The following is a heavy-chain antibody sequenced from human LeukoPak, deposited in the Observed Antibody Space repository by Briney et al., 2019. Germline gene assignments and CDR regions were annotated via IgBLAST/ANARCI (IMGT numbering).Heavy chain of an antibody. CDR2: ISSSSSTI. Sequence: PGGSLRLSCAASGSTFSSYSMNWVRQAPGKGLEWVSYISSSSSTIYYADSVKGRFTISRDNAKNSLYLQMNSLRDEDTAVYYCARDATIIVVVPAAFDYWGQGTLVTVSS. V-gene: IGHV3-48*02. J-gene: IGHJ4*02. D-gene: IGHD2-2*01. CDR3: ARDATIIVVVPAAFDY. CDR1: GSTFSSYS.